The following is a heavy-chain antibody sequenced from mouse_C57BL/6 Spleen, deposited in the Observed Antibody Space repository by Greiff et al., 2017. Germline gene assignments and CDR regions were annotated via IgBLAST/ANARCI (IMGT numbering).Heavy chain of an antibody. V-gene: IGHV1-80*01. Sequence: QVQLQQSGAELVKPGASVKISCKASGYAFSRYWMNWVKQRPGTGLEWIGQIYPGDGDTNYNGKFKGKATLTADKSSSTAYMQLSSLTSEDSAVYFCASTTVVATRGYFDYWGQGTTLTVSS. CDR1: GYAFSRYW. CDR2: IYPGDGDT. CDR3: ASTTVVATRGYFDY. J-gene: IGHJ2*01. D-gene: IGHD1-1*01.